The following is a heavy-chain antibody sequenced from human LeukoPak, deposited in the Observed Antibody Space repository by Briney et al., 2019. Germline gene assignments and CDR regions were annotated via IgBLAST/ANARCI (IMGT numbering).Heavy chain of an antibody. J-gene: IGHJ5*02. CDR3: TKNAGRREGWFDP. CDR1: GLTFRRYG. D-gene: IGHD1-26*01. Sequence: GGSLRLSCAASGLTFRRYGMHWVRQTPGKGLEWVAFIESDESIRQYADLVKGRFTISRDNSKNMLYLQMNSLTTEDTAMYYCTKNAGRREGWFDPWGQGTLVTDSS. V-gene: IGHV3-30*02. CDR2: IESDESIR.